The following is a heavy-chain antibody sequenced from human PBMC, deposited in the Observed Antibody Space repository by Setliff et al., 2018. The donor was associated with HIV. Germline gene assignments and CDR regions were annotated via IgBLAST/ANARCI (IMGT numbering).Heavy chain of an antibody. CDR2: INPSGGST. V-gene: IGHV1-46*01. Sequence: ASVKVSCKASGYTFTRNAMHWVRQAPGQRLEWMGMINPSGGSTSYAQNFQGRVTITRNTSITTAYMELSSLRSEDTAIYYCARGRGPSRFDYWGQGTLVTVSS. CDR3: ARGRGPSRFDY. J-gene: IGHJ4*01. CDR1: GYTFTRNA.